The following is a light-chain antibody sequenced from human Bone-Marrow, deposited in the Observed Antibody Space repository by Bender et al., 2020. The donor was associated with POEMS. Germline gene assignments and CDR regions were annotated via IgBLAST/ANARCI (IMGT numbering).Light chain of an antibody. CDR3: AAWDDSLSGWA. Sequence: QSALTQPAAVSGSPGQSITISCTGTSRDVGHYNYVSWYQQHPGKAPKLIIFDVSNRPSGVSNRFSGSKSGTSASVVISGLRSEDEADYYCAAWDDSLSGWAFGGGTKLTVL. V-gene: IGLV2-14*01. J-gene: IGLJ3*02. CDR1: SRDVGHYNY. CDR2: DVS.